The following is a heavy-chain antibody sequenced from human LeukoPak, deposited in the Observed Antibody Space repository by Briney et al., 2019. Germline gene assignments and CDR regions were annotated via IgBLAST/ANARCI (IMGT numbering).Heavy chain of an antibody. Sequence: GGSLRLSCAASGFTVSSNYMSWVRQAPGKGLEWVSVIYSGGSTYYADSVKGRFTISRDNSKNTLYLQMNSLRAEDTAVYYCARSICDSINFDYWGQGTLVTVSS. CDR1: GFTVSSNY. CDR2: IYSGGST. J-gene: IGHJ4*02. CDR3: ARSICDSINFDY. D-gene: IGHD3-22*01. V-gene: IGHV3-53*01.